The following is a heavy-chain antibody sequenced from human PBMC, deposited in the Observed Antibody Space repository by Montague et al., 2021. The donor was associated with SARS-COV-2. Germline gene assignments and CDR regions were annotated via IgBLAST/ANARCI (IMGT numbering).Heavy chain of an antibody. V-gene: IGHV3-48*03. Sequence: SLRLSCAVSDFTFSSYEMNWVRQAPGKGLEWVSYISSGGRAIYYADSVKGRFTLSRDNAKNSLSLQMNSLRAEDTAVYYCARESSSRHGMDVWGHGATVTASS. J-gene: IGHJ6*02. CDR3: ARESSSRHGMDV. D-gene: IGHD6-13*01. CDR1: DFTFSSYE. CDR2: ISSGGRAI.